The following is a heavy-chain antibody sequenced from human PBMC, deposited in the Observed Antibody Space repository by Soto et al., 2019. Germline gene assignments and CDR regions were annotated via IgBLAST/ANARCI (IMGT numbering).Heavy chain of an antibody. CDR1: GFTFGSHG. CDR2: ISYDETNE. J-gene: IGHJ6*02. V-gene: IGHV3-30*18. CDR3: AKDLRTTISDYGMDG. Sequence: QVQLVESGGGLVQPGGSLRLTCVASGFTFGSHGMHWVRQAPGKGLEWVAVISYDETNEHYVDSVKGRFTISRDNSKSILYLQMNRLRPEDTAVYKCAKDLRTTISDYGMDGWGQGNTVTVSS.